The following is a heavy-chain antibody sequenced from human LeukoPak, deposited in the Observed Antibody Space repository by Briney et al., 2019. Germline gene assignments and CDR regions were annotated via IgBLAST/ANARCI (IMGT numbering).Heavy chain of an antibody. V-gene: IGHV1-8*02. D-gene: IGHD3-3*02. CDR3: ARLLGRNYYYYYMDV. CDR2: MNPNSGNT. J-gene: IGHJ6*03. Sequence: GASVKVSCKASGYTFTSYYMHWVRQATGQGLEWMGWMNPNSGNTGYAQKFQGRVTMTRSTSISTAYMELSSLRSEDTAVYYCARLLGRNYYYYYMDVWGKGTTVTISS. CDR1: GYTFTSYY.